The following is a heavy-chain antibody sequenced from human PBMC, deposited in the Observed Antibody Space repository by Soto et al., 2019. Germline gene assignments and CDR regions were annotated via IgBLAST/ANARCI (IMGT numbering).Heavy chain of an antibody. D-gene: IGHD3-22*01. CDR3: ARPDEGGYSSNQHYYDALDV. CDR2: IIPIFDIT. CDR1: GGTFRSYS. V-gene: IGHV1-69*01. J-gene: IGHJ6*02. Sequence: QVQLVQSGAEVKKPGSSVKVSCKASGGTFRSYSISWVRQAPGQGLEWMGGIIPIFDITNYAQKFQGRVTITADDSTSTSYMELSSLGSDDTDVYYCARPDEGGYSSNQHYYDALDVWGQGTTVTV.